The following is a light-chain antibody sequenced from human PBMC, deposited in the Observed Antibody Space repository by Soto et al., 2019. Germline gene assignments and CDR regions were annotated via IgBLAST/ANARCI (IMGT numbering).Light chain of an antibody. J-gene: IGKJ4*01. Sequence: DIQMTQSPSSLSASVGDRVTITCRASQSISSYLHWYQQKPGKATKLLIYAASSLQSGVPSRISGSGSGTDFTLTISSLQPEDFATYYSQQGFSTLLNFGGGTKVDIK. CDR3: QQGFSTLLN. CDR2: AAS. V-gene: IGKV1-39*01. CDR1: QSISSY.